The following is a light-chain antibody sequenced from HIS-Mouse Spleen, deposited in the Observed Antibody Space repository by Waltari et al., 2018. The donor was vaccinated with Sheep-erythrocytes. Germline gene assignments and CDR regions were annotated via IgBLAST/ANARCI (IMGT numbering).Light chain of an antibody. V-gene: IGKV1-39*01. CDR1: QSICSY. CDR2: AAS. J-gene: IGKJ3*01. CDR3: QQSYSTPQFT. Sequence: DIQMTQSPSSLSASVGDRVTITCRASQSICSYLNWYQQKPGKAPKLLIYAASSLQSGVPSRFSGSGSGTDFTLTISSLQPEDFATYYCQQSYSTPQFTFGPGTKVDIK.